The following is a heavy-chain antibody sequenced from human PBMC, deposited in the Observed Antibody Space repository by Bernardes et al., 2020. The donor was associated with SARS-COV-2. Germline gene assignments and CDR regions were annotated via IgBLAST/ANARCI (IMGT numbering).Heavy chain of an antibody. CDR2: ITWDGSGS. CDR1: GFTFDDYN. J-gene: IGHJ6*02. D-gene: IGHD3-16*01. V-gene: IGHV3-43*01. CDR3: AKDIEVGGVWGGMDV. Sequence: GGSLRLSCVASGFTFDDYNMYCVRQAPGKGLEWVSLITWDGSGSWYGDSVKGRFTISSDNSKNSLYLQMNSLRTEDTAFYYCAKDIEVGGVWGGMDVWGQGTTVTV.